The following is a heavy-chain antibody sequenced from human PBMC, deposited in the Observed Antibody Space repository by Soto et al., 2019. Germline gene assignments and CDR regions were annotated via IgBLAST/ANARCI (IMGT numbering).Heavy chain of an antibody. CDR3: ARVWGGAFDI. CDR2: IYYSGST. V-gene: IGHV4-59*01. J-gene: IGHJ3*02. D-gene: IGHD3-10*01. CDR1: GGSISSYY. Sequence: PSETLSLTCTVSGGSISSYYWSWIRQPPEKRLEWIGYIYYSGSTNYNPSLKSRVTISVDTSKNQFSLKLSSVTAADTAVYYCARVWGGAFDIWGQGTMVTVSS.